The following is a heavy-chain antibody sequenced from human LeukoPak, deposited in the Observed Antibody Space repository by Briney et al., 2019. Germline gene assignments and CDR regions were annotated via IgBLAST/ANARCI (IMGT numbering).Heavy chain of an antibody. CDR1: GFTFDDYA. D-gene: IGHD5-18*01. V-gene: IGHV3-43*02. CDR3: ANEVEDQTVDTAMVGPFDY. CDR2: ISGDGGST. J-gene: IGHJ4*02. Sequence: GGSLRLSCAASGFTFDDYAMHWFGQAPGKGLEWVSLISGDGGSTYYADSVKGRFTISRDNSKNSLYLQMNSLRTEDTALYYCANEVEDQTVDTAMVGPFDYWGQGTLVTVSS.